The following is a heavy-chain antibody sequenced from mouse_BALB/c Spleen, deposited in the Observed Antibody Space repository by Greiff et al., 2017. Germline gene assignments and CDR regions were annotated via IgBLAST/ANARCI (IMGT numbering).Heavy chain of an antibody. J-gene: IGHJ4*01. V-gene: IGHV14-3*02. CDR1: GFNIKDTY. Sequence: EVQLKESGAELVKPGASVKLSCTASGFNIKDTYMHWVKQRPEQGLEWIGRIDPANGNTKYDPKFQGKATITADTSSNTAYLQLSSLTSEDTAVYYCARAALYAMDYWGQGTSVTVSS. CDR2: IDPANGNT. CDR3: ARAALYAMDY. D-gene: IGHD1-2*01.